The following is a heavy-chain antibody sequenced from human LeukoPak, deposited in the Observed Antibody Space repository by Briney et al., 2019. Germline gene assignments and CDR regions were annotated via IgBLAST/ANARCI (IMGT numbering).Heavy chain of an antibody. CDR3: ARLTDTFDY. V-gene: IGHV4-39*07. Sequence: SETLSLTCTVSGGSISSSSYYWGWIRQPPGKGLEWIGSIYYSGNTYYNPSLKSRVTISVDKSKNQFSLKLSSVTAADTAVYYCARLTDTFDYWGQGTLVTVSS. CDR2: IYYSGNT. J-gene: IGHJ4*02. CDR1: GGSISSSSYY.